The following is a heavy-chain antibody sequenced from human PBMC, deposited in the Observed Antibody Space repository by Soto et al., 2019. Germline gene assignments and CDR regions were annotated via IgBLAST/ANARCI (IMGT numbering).Heavy chain of an antibody. Sequence: GGSLRLSCAASGFTVSSNHMSWVRQAPGKGLEWVSVIYRDGSRYYADSVKARFTISRDISRNTLFLQMDSLRVEDTAMYYCGTVFEHWGQGIPVTVSS. J-gene: IGHJ4*02. V-gene: IGHV3-66*01. CDR1: GFTVSSNH. CDR3: GTVFEH. CDR2: IYRDGSR.